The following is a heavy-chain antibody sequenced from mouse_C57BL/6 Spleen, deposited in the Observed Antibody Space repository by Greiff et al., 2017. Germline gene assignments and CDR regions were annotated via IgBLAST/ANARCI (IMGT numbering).Heavy chain of an antibody. CDR1: GYTFTSYT. V-gene: IGHV1-4*01. J-gene: IGHJ4*01. D-gene: IGHD1-1*01. CDR3: AREPPYYGSSFYAMDY. Sequence: QVQLQQSGAELARPGASVKMSCKASGYTFTSYTMHWVKQRPGQGLEWIGYINPSSGYTKYNQKFKDKATLTADKSSSTAYMQLSSLTSEDSAVYYCAREPPYYGSSFYAMDYWGQGTSVTVSS. CDR2: INPSSGYT.